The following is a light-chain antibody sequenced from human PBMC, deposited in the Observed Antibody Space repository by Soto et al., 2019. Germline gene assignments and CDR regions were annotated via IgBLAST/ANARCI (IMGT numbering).Light chain of an antibody. CDR3: QRFDNSPT. V-gene: IGKV3D-20*01. Sequence: EIVLTQSPATLSLSPGERVTLSCGASQSLTNNFLAWYQQRPDLAPKLLIFDVSTRATGIPDRFSGSGSGTDFTLTISRLEPEDFAVYYCQRFDNSPTFGRGTKVEFK. CDR1: QSLTNNF. CDR2: DVS. J-gene: IGKJ4*01.